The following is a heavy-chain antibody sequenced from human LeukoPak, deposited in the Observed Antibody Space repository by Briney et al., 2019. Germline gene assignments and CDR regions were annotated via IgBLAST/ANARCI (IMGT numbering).Heavy chain of an antibody. V-gene: IGHV1-69*13. CDR2: ILPIFGTA. CDR1: GGTFSTYA. J-gene: IGHJ4*02. D-gene: IGHD6-19*01. Sequence: ASVKVSCKASGGTFSTYAISWVRQAPGQGGEWMGGILPIFGTANYAPEFQGRVTITADESTSTAYMELSSLRSEDTAVYYCARSFHSSGWYHDYWGQGTLVTVSS. CDR3: ARSFHSSGWYHDY.